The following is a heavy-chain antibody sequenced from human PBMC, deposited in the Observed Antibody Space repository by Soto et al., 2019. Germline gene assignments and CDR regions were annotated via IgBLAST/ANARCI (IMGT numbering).Heavy chain of an antibody. V-gene: IGHV4-34*01. CDR1: GGSFSGYY. CDR3: ARVGVRDGDYGVSRFDP. Sequence: SETLSLTCAVYGGSFSGYYWSWIRQPPGKGLEWIGEINHSGTTNYNPSLKSRVTISVDTSKNQFSLKPSSVTAADTAVYYCARVGVRDGDYGVSRFDPWGQGTLGTVSS. J-gene: IGHJ5*02. CDR2: INHSGTT. D-gene: IGHD4-17*01.